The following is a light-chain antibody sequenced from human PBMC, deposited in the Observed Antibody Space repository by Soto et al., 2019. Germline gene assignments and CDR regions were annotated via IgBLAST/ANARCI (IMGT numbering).Light chain of an antibody. CDR3: QQRSNWPPLT. CDR2: DAS. CDR1: QSVSSY. V-gene: IGKV3-11*01. J-gene: IGKJ3*01. Sequence: EIVLTQSPATLSLSPRERATLSCRASQSVSSYLAWYQQKPGQAPRLLIYDASNRATGIPARFSGSGSGTDFTPTISSLVPEDFAVYYCQQRSNWPPLTFGPGTKVDI.